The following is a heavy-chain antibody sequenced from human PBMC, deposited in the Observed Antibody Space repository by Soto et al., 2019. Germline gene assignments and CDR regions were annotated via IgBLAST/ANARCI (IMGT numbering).Heavy chain of an antibody. D-gene: IGHD6-19*01. CDR3: AREFSSGWAGY. CDR1: GGTFSTSA. J-gene: IGHJ4*02. CDR2: FVPLLGTP. V-gene: IGHV1-69*01. Sequence: QVHLVQSGAEVKKPGSSVKVTCKTSGGTFSTSAISWVRQAPGQGLEWVGRFVPLLGTPTYAQRFQGRDTSTADEYTSTTYMELSRLRSEDTAVYYCAREFSSGWAGYWGQGTLVAVSS.